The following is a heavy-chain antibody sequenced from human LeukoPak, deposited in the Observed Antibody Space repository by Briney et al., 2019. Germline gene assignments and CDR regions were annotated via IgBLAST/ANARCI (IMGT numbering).Heavy chain of an antibody. Sequence: PGGSLRLSCAASGFTFSSYAMHWVRQAPGKGLEWVAVISYDGSNKYYADSVKGRFTISRDNSKNTLYLQMNSLRAEDTAVYYCARDHQYSSGWYDSDYWGQGTLVTVSS. CDR3: ARDHQYSSGWYDSDY. J-gene: IGHJ4*02. CDR1: GFTFSSYA. CDR2: ISYDGSNK. D-gene: IGHD6-19*01. V-gene: IGHV3-30*04.